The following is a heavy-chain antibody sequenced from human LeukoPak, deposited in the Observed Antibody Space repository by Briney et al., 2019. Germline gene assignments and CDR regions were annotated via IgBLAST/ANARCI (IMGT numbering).Heavy chain of an antibody. CDR3: AKDGDDCIEH. J-gene: IGHJ4*02. Sequence: GRSLRLSCAASGFTFSSYGIHWVRQAPGKGLEWVAVISYDGSNKYYADSVKGRFTISRDNSKNTLYLQMNSLRVEDTAVYYCAKDGDDCIEHWGQGTLVTVSS. CDR2: ISYDGSNK. V-gene: IGHV3-30*18. D-gene: IGHD3-22*01. CDR1: GFTFSSYG.